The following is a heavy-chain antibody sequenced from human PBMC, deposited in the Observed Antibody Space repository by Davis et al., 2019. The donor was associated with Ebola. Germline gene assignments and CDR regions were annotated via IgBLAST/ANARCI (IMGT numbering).Heavy chain of an antibody. CDR1: GGAFSSGSYH. Sequence: MPSETLSLTCTVSGGAFSSGSYHWSWIRQPPGKGLEWIGYIYYSGSTNYNASLKSRVTISVDTSKNQFSLKLSSVTAADTSVYYCARDTYDFWSGYTKYYYYYYGMDVWGQGTTVTVSS. D-gene: IGHD3-3*01. CDR3: ARDTYDFWSGYTKYYYYYYGMDV. CDR2: IYYSGST. V-gene: IGHV4-61*01. J-gene: IGHJ6*02.